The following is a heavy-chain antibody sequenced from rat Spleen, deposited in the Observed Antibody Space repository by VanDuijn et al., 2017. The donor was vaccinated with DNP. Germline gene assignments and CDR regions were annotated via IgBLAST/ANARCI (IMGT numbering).Heavy chain of an antibody. CDR1: GFTFSSYW. Sequence: EVQLVETGGGLMQPGKSLKLSCVASGFTFSSYWMGWVRQAPGKGLEWIGEINQDSRITKYSPSLKDKFTISRDNAQNTLYLQMSKLGSEDTAIYYGARASGPRFAYWGQGTLVTVSS. J-gene: IGHJ3*01. D-gene: IGHD1-4*01. V-gene: IGHV4-2*01. CDR3: ARASGPRFAY. CDR2: INQDSRIT.